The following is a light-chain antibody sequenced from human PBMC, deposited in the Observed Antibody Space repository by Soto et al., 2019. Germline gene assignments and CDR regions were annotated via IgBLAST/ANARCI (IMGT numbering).Light chain of an antibody. V-gene: IGLV1-51*01. Sequence: QSVLTQPPSVSAAPGQKVTISCSGSSSNIGNNYVSCYQQLPGTAPKLLIYDNNKRPSVIPDRFSGSKSGTSATLGITGLQTGDEADYYCGTWDSSLSAFVFGTGTKLTVL. CDR2: DNN. J-gene: IGLJ1*01. CDR3: GTWDSSLSAFV. CDR1: SSNIGNNY.